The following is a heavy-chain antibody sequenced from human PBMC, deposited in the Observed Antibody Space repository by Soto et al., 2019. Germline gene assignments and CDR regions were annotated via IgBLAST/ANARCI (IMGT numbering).Heavy chain of an antibody. CDR3: ARDYDFWSGYYTYYGMDV. V-gene: IGHV3-7*05. J-gene: IGHJ6*02. CDR2: IKQDGSEK. CDR1: GFTFSSYW. D-gene: IGHD3-3*01. Sequence: GGSLRLSCAASGFTFSSYWMSWVRQAPGKGLEWVANIKQDGSEKYYVDSVKGRFTISRDNAKNSLYLQMNSLRAEDTAVYYCARDYDFWSGYYTYYGMDVWGQGTTVTVSS.